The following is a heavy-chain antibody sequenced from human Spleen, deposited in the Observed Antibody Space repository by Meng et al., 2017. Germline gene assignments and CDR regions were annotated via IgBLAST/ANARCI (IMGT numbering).Heavy chain of an antibody. CDR3: ARGYNYNY. Sequence: VKRGASGGGWVRPGGPHKPSWPAADLPFRGSDVTGVRQASGKGLEWVGRIGTEVNSYATEYTASVRGRFTISRDDSRNTAFLQMNSLKTEDTALYYCARGYNYNYWGQGTLVTVSS. V-gene: IGHV3-73*02. CDR1: DLPFRGSD. J-gene: IGHJ4*02. D-gene: IGHD5-18*01. CDR2: IGTEVNSYAT.